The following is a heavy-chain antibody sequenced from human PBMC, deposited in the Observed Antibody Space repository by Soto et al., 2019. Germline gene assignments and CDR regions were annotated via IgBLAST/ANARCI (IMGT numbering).Heavy chain of an antibody. CDR1: GFTLSSYW. D-gene: IGHD1-7*01. Sequence: EVQLVESGGGLVQPGGSLRLSCAASGFTLSSYWMHWVRQVPGKGLMWVSRINSDGIRTNYADSVKGRFTISRDNAKNTLYLQMISLRAEDTAVYYCARDLGNYDRYYFDYWGQGTLVTVSS. V-gene: IGHV3-74*01. J-gene: IGHJ4*02. CDR3: ARDLGNYDRYYFDY. CDR2: INSDGIRT.